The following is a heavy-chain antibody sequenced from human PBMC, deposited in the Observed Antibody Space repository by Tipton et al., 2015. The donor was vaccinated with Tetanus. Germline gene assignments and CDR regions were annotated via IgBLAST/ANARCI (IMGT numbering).Heavy chain of an antibody. D-gene: IGHD3-10*01. CDR1: GFSFSNHW. CDR3: VRDRGTPYGAGTYNFDF. CDR2: IKSDGSST. J-gene: IGHJ4*02. V-gene: IGHV3-74*01. Sequence: SLRLSCAASGFSFSNHWMHWIRQGPGKELVWLARIKSDGSSTSYADSAQGRFSISRDNAKNTLYLQMKSLRAGDTAVYFCVRDRGTPYGAGTYNFDFWGQGTPVTVSS.